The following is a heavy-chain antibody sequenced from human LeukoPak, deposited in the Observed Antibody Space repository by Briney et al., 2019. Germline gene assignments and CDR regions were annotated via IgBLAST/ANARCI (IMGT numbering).Heavy chain of an antibody. D-gene: IGHD2-21*02. Sequence: GGSLRLSCAGFGFIISSYWMNWVRQAPGKGLEWVSVIYSDTNTYYADSVKGRFTISRDNSKNTVFLQMNSLRAEDTAVYYCARDREVVTAKAQMDVWGKGTTVTVSS. V-gene: IGHV3-53*01. CDR2: IYSDTNT. CDR3: ARDREVVTAKAQMDV. J-gene: IGHJ6*04. CDR1: GFIISSYW.